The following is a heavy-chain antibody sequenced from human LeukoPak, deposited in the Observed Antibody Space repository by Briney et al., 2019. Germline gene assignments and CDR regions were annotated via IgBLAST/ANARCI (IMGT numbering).Heavy chain of an antibody. CDR1: GYTFTNYE. CDR2: MNPNNDNT. CDR3: ARTSLYATNHDAFDI. D-gene: IGHD2-8*01. J-gene: IGHJ3*02. V-gene: IGHV1-8*01. Sequence: GASVKVSCKTSGYTFTNYETNWVRQASGQGLEWMGWMNPNNDNTAYAQKFQGRVTMTRDSSISTAYMELSSLTSEDTAVYYCARTSLYATNHDAFDIWGQGTMVTVSS.